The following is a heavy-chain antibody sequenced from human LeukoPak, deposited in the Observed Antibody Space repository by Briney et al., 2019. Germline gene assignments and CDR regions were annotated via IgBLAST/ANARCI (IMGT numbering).Heavy chain of an antibody. CDR2: ISSSSSYI. J-gene: IGHJ4*02. D-gene: IGHD3-10*01. V-gene: IGHV3-21*01. CDR3: ARGTVGYYGSGSYTYYFDY. CDR1: GFIFSSHG. Sequence: GGSLRLSCAASGFIFSSHGMNWVRQAPGKGLEWVSSISSSSSYIYYADSVKGRFIISRDNAKNSLYLQMNSLRAEDTAVYYCARGTVGYYGSGSYTYYFDYWGQGTLVTVFS.